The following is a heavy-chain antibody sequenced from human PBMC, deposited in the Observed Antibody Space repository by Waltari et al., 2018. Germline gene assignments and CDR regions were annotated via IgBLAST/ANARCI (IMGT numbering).Heavy chain of an antibody. CDR3: ARDGNYYDSSGYYYGTSPDYFDY. CDR2: IIPILGIA. V-gene: IGHV1-69*08. CDR1: GGTFSSYT. J-gene: IGHJ4*02. D-gene: IGHD3-22*01. Sequence: QVQLVQSGAEVKKPGSSVKVSCKASGGTFSSYTISWVRQAPGQGLEWMGRIIPILGIANYAQKFQGRVTITADKSTSTAYMELSSLRSEDTAVYYCARDGNYYDSSGYYYGTSPDYFDYWGQGTLVTVSS.